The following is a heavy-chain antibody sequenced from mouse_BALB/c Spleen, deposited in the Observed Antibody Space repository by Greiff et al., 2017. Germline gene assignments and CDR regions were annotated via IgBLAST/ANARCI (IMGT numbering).Heavy chain of an antibody. CDR3: ARETPGLRLVDY. CDR2: IWAGGST. V-gene: IGHV2-9*02. D-gene: IGHD2-4*01. Sequence: QVQLKDSGPGLVAPSQSLSITCTVSGFSLTSYGVHWVRQPPGKGLEWLGVIWAGGSTNYNSALMSRLSISKDNSKSQVFLKMNSLQTDDTAMYYCARETPGLRLVDYWGQGTSVTVSS. CDR1: GFSLTSYG. J-gene: IGHJ4*01.